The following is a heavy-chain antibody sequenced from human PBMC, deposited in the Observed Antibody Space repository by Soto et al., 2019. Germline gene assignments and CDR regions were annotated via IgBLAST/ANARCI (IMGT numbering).Heavy chain of an antibody. CDR1: GGSIRDYY. J-gene: IGHJ3*02. CDR3: ARPHGGEYAFDI. D-gene: IGHD4-17*01. V-gene: IGHV4-59*08. Sequence: QVHLQESGPGLVQPSETLSLTCTVSGGSIRDYYWSWIRQPPGKGLEWNGYIYYNTNTKYNPSLKGRVTISADTSKNQISLRLTSVTAADTAMYYCARPHGGEYAFDIWGQGTMVTVSS. CDR2: IYYNTNT.